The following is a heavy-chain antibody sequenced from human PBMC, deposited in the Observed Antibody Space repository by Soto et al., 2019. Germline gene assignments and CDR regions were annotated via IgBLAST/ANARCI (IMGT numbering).Heavy chain of an antibody. V-gene: IGHV1-8*02. CDR1: GYNFISSE. CDR3: AKKHSGSSLAY. CDR2: MNPHTGET. J-gene: IGHJ4*02. D-gene: IGHD6-6*01. Sequence: ASVKVSCTTSGYNFISSEISWVRQAPGQGLELMGWMNPHTGETDATRKFQGRLTMTRNTSINTAYLELSSLTSEDTAVYYCAKKHSGSSLAYWGQGSLVTVSS.